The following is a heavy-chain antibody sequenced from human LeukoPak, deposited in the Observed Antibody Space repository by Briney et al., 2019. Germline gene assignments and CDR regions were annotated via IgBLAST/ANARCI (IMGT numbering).Heavy chain of an antibody. CDR1: GYSFTSYW. V-gene: IGHV5-51*01. CDR3: AIGGDVDTARLGY. J-gene: IGHJ4*02. CDR2: IYPGDSDT. D-gene: IGHD5-18*01. Sequence: GESLKTSCKGSGYSFTSYWISWVRQMPGRGLEWMGIIYPGDSDTRYSPSFQGQVTISADKSINTAYLQWSSLKASDTAIYYCAIGGDVDTARLGYWGQGTLVTVSS.